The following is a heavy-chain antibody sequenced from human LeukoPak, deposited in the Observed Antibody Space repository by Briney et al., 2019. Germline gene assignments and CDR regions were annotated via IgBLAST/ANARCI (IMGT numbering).Heavy chain of an antibody. J-gene: IGHJ4*02. CDR1: GGSISSTNY. CDR3: ARRLKTVVAEFYFDS. Sequence: PSETLSLTCTVSGGSISSTNYWGWIRQPPGKGLEWIGSIFYSGSTYYNPSLTSRVTIFVDTSKNQISLKVTSVTAADAAVYYCARRLKTVVAEFYFDSWGQGTLVTVSS. V-gene: IGHV4-39*01. D-gene: IGHD3-22*01. CDR2: IFYSGST.